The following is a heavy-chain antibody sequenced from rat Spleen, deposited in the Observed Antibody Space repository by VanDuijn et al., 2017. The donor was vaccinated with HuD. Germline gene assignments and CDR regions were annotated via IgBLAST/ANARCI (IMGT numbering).Heavy chain of an antibody. CDR3: AVAGYGY. J-gene: IGHJ2*01. Sequence: EVQLVESGGGLVQPGRSLKLSCVASGFTFNNYWMTWIRQAPGKGLEWVATITHNDGSTYYPDSVKGRFTISRDNAENIVYLQMNSLKCEDTAIYYCAVAGYGYWGQGVMVTVSS. CDR1: GFTFNNYW. D-gene: IGHD1-7*01. CDR2: ITHNDGST. V-gene: IGHV5-31*01.